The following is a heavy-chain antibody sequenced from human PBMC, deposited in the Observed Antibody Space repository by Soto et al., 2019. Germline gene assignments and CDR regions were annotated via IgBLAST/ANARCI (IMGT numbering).Heavy chain of an antibody. Sequence: QVQLVESGGGLVKPGGSLRLSCAASGFTFSDYYMSWTRQAPGKGLEWVSHISSSSSHTNYADSVKGRFTISRDNAKNPLYVQRNNLRAEDTAVYYCAGGGGAARLWVGELLPFDYWGQGTLVTVSS. D-gene: IGHD3-10*01. V-gene: IGHV3-11*05. CDR1: GFTFSDYY. J-gene: IGHJ4*02. CDR3: AGGGGAARLWVGELLPFDY. CDR2: ISSSSSHT.